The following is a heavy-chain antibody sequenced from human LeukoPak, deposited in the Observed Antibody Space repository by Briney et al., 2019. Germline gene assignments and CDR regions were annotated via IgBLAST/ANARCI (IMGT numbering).Heavy chain of an antibody. D-gene: IGHD3-22*01. V-gene: IGHV3-23*01. CDR1: GFTFSSYW. CDR2: ISGSGGST. CDR3: ARSRNTLRTMIGFDY. Sequence: GGSLRLSCAASGFTFSSYWMSWVRQAPGKGLEWVSAISGSGGSTYYADSVKGRFTISRDNSKNTLYLQMNSLRAEDTAVYYCARSRNTLRTMIGFDYWGQGTLVTVSS. J-gene: IGHJ4*02.